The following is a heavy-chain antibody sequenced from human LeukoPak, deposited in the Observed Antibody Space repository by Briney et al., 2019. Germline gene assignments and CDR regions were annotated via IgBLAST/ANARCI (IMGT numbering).Heavy chain of an antibody. Sequence: SETLSLTCAVYGGSFSGYYWSWIRQPPGRGLEWIGNIYHSGSTYYNPSLKSRVTISVDTSKNQFSLKLSSVTAADTAVYYCAAVWFGEFDWFDPWGQGTMVTVSS. CDR2: IYHSGST. J-gene: IGHJ5*02. V-gene: IGHV4-34*01. CDR3: AAVWFGEFDWFDP. CDR1: GGSFSGYY. D-gene: IGHD3-10*01.